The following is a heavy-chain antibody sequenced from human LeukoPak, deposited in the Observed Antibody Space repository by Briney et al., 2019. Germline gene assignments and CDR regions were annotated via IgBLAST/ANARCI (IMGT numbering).Heavy chain of an antibody. CDR3: ARDYSGWSRDY. Sequence: GGSQRLSCAASGFTFSSYSMNWVRQAPGKGLEWVSHISSSSSTRYYADSVKGRFTLSRDNAKNSLYLQMNSLRAEVTAVYFCARDYSGWSRDYWGQGTLVTVSS. CDR2: ISSSSSTR. V-gene: IGHV3-48*04. J-gene: IGHJ4*02. D-gene: IGHD6-19*01. CDR1: GFTFSSYS.